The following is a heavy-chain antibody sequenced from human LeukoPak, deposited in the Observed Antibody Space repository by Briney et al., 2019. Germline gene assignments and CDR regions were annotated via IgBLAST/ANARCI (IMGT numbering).Heavy chain of an antibody. CDR2: ISYDGSNK. CDR1: GFTFSSFA. CDR3: AKVKVVGYSTFDY. Sequence: GTSLRLSCAASGFTFSSFAMHWVRQAPGKGLEWVAVISYDGSNKYYADSVKGRFTISRDNSKNTLYLQMNSLRAEDTAVYYCAKVKVVGYSTFDYWGQGTLVTVSP. D-gene: IGHD3-22*01. J-gene: IGHJ4*02. V-gene: IGHV3-30-3*01.